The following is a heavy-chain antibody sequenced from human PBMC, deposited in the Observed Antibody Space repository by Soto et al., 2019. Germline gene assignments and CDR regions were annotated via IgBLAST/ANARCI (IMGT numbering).Heavy chain of an antibody. CDR1: GYTFTSYG. J-gene: IGHJ4*02. V-gene: IGHV1-18*04. CDR2: ISAYNGNT. Sequence: QVQLVQSGAEVKKPGASVKVSCKASGYTFTSYGISWVRQAPGQGLEWMGWISAYNGNTNYAQKLQGRVTMTTDTSTSTAYMELRSLRSDDTAVYYFARWSLQDYYVWGSYRSDFDYWGQGTLVTVSS. CDR3: ARWSLQDYYVWGSYRSDFDY. D-gene: IGHD3-16*02.